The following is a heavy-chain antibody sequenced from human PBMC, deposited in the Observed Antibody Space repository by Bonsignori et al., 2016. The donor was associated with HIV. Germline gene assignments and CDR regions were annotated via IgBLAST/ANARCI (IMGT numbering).Heavy chain of an antibody. CDR2: ISSSSSYI. CDR3: ARSITMVRGPDY. Sequence: GESLKISCAASGFTFSSYSMNWVRQAPGKGLEWVSSISSSSSYIYYADSVKGRFTISRDNAKNSLYLQMNSLRAEDTAVYYCARSITMVRGPDYWGQGTLVTVSS. D-gene: IGHD3-10*01. V-gene: IGHV3-21*01. CDR1: GFTFSSYS. J-gene: IGHJ4*02.